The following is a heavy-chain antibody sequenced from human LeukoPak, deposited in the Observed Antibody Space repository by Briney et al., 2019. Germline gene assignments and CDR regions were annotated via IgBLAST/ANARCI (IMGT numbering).Heavy chain of an antibody. J-gene: IGHJ3*02. CDR1: GGSFSGYY. CDR2: INHSGST. V-gene: IGHV4-34*01. CDR3: VRASPGYQLLYYAFDI. D-gene: IGHD2-2*02. Sequence: KPSETLSFTCAVYGGSFSGYYWSWIRQPPGKGLEWIGEINHSGSTNYNPSLKSRVTISVDTSKNQFSLKLSSVTAADTAVYYCVRASPGYQLLYYAFDIWGQGTMVTVSS.